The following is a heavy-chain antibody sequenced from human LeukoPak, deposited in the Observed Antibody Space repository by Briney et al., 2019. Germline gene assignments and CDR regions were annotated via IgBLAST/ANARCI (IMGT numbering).Heavy chain of an antibody. D-gene: IGHD3-3*01. Sequence: GRSLRLSCAPSGFTFSRHGMHWVRQAPGKGLEWVAIISNDGSRKYYAHSVEGRSTISRDNSKNTLYLQMDSLRAEDTAVYCCARDRAWNYFDYWGQGTLVTVSS. J-gene: IGHJ4*02. CDR1: GFTFSRHG. CDR3: ARDRAWNYFDY. V-gene: IGHV3-30*03. CDR2: ISNDGSRK.